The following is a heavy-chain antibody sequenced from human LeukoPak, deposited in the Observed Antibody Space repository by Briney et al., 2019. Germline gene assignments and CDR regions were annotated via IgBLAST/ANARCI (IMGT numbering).Heavy chain of an antibody. J-gene: IGHJ6*02. CDR2: IIPILGIA. Sequence: SVKVSCKASGGTFSSYAISWVRQAPGQGLEWMGRIIPILGIATYAQKFQGRVTITADKSTSTAYMELSSLRSEDTAVYYCASSSSGWYGMDVWGQGTTVTVSS. CDR3: ASSSSGWYGMDV. CDR1: GGTFSSYA. V-gene: IGHV1-69*04. D-gene: IGHD6-19*01.